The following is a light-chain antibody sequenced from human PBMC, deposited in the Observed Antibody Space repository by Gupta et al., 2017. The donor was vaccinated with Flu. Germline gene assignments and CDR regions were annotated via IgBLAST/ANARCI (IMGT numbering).Light chain of an antibody. J-gene: IGKJ1*01. Sequence: PSTLSALVRARVFITILASHGIDSWLAWYHKKSVRTPKSLIYKAPSVDTGVPSRFSGSGSATEFSLTMSSLQPDDFTTYYCQQYRSSPWRFGQGTKVEIK. CDR2: KAP. CDR1: HGIDSW. CDR3: QQYRSSPWR. V-gene: IGKV1-5*03.